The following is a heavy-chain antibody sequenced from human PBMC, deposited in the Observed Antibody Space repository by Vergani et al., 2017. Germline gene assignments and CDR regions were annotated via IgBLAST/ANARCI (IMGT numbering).Heavy chain of an antibody. CDR1: GFTVSSNY. CDR3: ARLVQDSSGYYRGRCAFDI. V-gene: IGHV3-53*02. Sequence: EVQLVETGGGLIQPGRSLRLSCAASGFTVSSNYMSWVRQAPGKGLEWVSVIYSGGSTYYADSVKGRFTISRDNSKNTLYLQMNSLRAEDTAVYYCARLVQDSSGYYRGRCAFDIWGQGTMVTVSS. D-gene: IGHD3-22*01. J-gene: IGHJ3*02. CDR2: IYSGGST.